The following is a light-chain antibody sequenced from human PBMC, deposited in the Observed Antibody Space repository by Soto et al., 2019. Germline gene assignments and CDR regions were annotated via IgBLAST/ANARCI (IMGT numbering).Light chain of an antibody. CDR2: GAS. V-gene: IGKV3-15*01. CDR3: QEYNIWPRT. J-gene: IGKJ1*01. Sequence: EIVMTQSPATLSVSPGERATLSCRASQSVSNNLAWYQQKPGQAPRLLIYGASTRATGIPARFSGSGSGTDFTHTVSSLQSEDFAVYYCQEYNIWPRTFGQGTKVEIK. CDR1: QSVSNN.